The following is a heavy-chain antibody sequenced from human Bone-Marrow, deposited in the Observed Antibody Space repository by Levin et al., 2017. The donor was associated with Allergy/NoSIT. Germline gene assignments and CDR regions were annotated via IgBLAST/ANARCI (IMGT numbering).Heavy chain of an antibody. CDR3: ARQAGGYSSASGDF. CDR2: IDPSDSYT. J-gene: IGHJ4*02. Sequence: KPGESLKISCKGSGYNFGDYWISWVRQMPGKGLEWLGRIDPSDSYTYYNPSFQGHVTISADKSISTVYLQWSSLKASDTAMYFCARQAGGYSSASGDFWGQGSLVIVSS. V-gene: IGHV5-10-1*01. D-gene: IGHD6-25*01. CDR1: GYNFGDYW.